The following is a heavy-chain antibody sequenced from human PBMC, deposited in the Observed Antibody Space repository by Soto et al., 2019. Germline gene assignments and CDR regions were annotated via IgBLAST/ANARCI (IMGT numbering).Heavy chain of an antibody. CDR3: ARVSASRPRIYYFDN. CDR1: GGTFSNYA. CDR2: INPIFKTP. V-gene: IGHV1-69*13. Sequence: SVKVSCKASGGTFSNYAISWVRQAPGQGLEWMGGINPIFKTPNYAGKFQGRVTITADDSTSTAYMDLSSLTSEDTAVYYCARVSASRPRIYYFDNWGQGTRVTVSS. J-gene: IGHJ4*02.